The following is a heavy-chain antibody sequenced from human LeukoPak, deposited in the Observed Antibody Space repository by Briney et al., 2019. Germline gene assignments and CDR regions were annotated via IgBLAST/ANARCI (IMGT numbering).Heavy chain of an antibody. CDR2: ISGSGGST. V-gene: IGHV3-23*01. CDR1: GFTFTNYW. J-gene: IGHJ3*02. D-gene: IGHD6-6*01. CDR3: AKGSIEYSSSPEGDAFDI. Sequence: GGSLRLSCAASGFTFTNYWMHWVRQAPGKGLEWVSAISGSGGSTYYADSVKGRFTISRDNSKNTLYLQMNSLRAEDTAVYYCAKGSIEYSSSPEGDAFDIWGQGTMVTVSS.